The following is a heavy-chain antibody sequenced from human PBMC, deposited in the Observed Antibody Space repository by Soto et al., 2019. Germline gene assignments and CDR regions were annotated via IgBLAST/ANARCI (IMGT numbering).Heavy chain of an antibody. Sequence: QVQLVQSGAEVKKPGSSVKVSCKASVGTVSSYAISWVRQAPGQGLEWMGGIIPIFGTANYAQKFQGRVTITADESTSTAYMELSSLRSEDTAVYYCASSPHSSGWYPDIWGQGTMVTVSS. CDR3: ASSPHSSGWYPDI. V-gene: IGHV1-69*12. CDR2: IIPIFGTA. J-gene: IGHJ3*02. D-gene: IGHD6-19*01. CDR1: VGTVSSYA.